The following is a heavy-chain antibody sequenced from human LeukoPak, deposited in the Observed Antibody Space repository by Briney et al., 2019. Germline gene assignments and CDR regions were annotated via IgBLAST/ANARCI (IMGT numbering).Heavy chain of an antibody. Sequence: GGSLRLSCAASGFTIRGYWMTWVRQAPGKGLEWVANIKQDGSEKTYVDSVKGRFIISRDNAKNSIYLQMNSLRVEDTAMYYCARDGGTDWYDPWGQGTLVTVSS. V-gene: IGHV3-7*01. CDR1: GFTIRGYW. J-gene: IGHJ5*02. CDR3: ARDGGTDWYDP. CDR2: IKQDGSEK. D-gene: IGHD3-16*01.